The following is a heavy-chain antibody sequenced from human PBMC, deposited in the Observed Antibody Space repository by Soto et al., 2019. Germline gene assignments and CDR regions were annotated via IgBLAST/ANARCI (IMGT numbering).Heavy chain of an antibody. D-gene: IGHD1-26*01. CDR1: GFSLTTDRGG. J-gene: IGHJ4*02. V-gene: IGHV2-5*02. CDR3: AHAYGGRSLY. CDR2: IYWDDNK. Sequence: QITLKESGHTLVKPKQTRTLTCTFSGFSLTTDRGGVGWIRQPPGEALEWLAVIYWDDNKTYRPSLESRLTITKDTSKNQLALTMTNMDSLDTATYYCAHAYGGRSLYWGQGTLVTVSS.